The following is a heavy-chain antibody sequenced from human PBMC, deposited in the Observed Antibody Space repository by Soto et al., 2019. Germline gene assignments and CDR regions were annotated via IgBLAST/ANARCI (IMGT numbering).Heavy chain of an antibody. D-gene: IGHD1-20*01. J-gene: IGHJ4*02. CDR3: AKYGLSGTPDYLDY. CDR2: ISADNGHT. V-gene: IGHV1-18*01. Sequence: QVQLVQSGAEVKKPGASVKVSCKASGYTFTSFGISWVRQAPGQRLEWMGWISADNGHTNYTQKLLGRVTMTTDTSTNTASMELCSLRSDVTSVYTCAKYGLSGTPDYLDYWGQGTLVTVSS. CDR1: GYTFTSFG.